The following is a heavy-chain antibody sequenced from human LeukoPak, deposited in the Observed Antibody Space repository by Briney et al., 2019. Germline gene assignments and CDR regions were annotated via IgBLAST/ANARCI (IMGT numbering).Heavy chain of an antibody. Sequence: GGSLRLSCAASGFSFSSYEMNWVRQAPGKGLEWVSYISSSGSTIYYADSMKGRFTISRDNAKNSLYLQMNSLRAEDTAVYYCASYCSSTSCYVSDYWGQGTLVTVSS. CDR3: ASYCSSTSCYVSDY. CDR2: ISSSGSTI. J-gene: IGHJ4*02. CDR1: GFSFSSYE. V-gene: IGHV3-48*03. D-gene: IGHD2-2*01.